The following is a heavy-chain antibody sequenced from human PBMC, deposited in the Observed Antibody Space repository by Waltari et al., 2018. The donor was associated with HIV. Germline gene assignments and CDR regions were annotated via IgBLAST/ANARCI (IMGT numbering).Heavy chain of an antibody. Sequence: EVQLVESGGGLVQPGGSLRLSCAASASSVSDLYSRCARLVPGKGLQWVSVLYTEGRTQYMDSVKGRFTIFRDDSKNTLYLQMNSLRVNDTAIYYCARMKRSYGSGQSRYFYFGMDVSGQGTTVIISS. D-gene: IGHD3-10*01. J-gene: IGHJ6*02. CDR3: ARMKRSYGSGQSRYFYFGMDV. CDR1: ASSVSDLY. V-gene: IGHV3-53*01. CDR2: LYTEGRT.